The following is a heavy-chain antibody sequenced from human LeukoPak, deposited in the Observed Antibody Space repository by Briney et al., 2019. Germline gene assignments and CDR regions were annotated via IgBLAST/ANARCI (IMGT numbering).Heavy chain of an antibody. CDR1: GGSISSYY. Sequence: PSETLSLTCTVSGGSISSYYWSWIRQPPGKGLEWIGYIYYSGSTNYNPSLKSRVTISVDTSKNQFSLKLSSVTAADTAVYYCARGARTTVAIGDYYYYYYMDVWGKGTTVTVSS. V-gene: IGHV4-59*01. J-gene: IGHJ6*03. D-gene: IGHD4-17*01. CDR2: IYYSGST. CDR3: ARGARTTVAIGDYYYYYYMDV.